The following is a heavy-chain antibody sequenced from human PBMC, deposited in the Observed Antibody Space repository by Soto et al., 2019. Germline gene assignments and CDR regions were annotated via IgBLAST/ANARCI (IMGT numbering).Heavy chain of an antibody. V-gene: IGHV4-31*03. CDR3: ARDSGRGSLGWAFDI. J-gene: IGHJ3*02. CDR1: GGSISSGGYH. Sequence: SETLSLTCTVSGGSISSGGYHWSWIRQHPGKGLEWIGYIYYSGSTYYNPSLKSRVTISVDTSKNQFSLKLSSVTAADTAVYYCARDSGRGSLGWAFDIWGQGTMVTVSS. D-gene: IGHD7-27*01. CDR2: IYYSGST.